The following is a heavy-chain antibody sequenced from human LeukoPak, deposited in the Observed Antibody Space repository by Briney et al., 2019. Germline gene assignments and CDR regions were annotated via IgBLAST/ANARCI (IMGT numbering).Heavy chain of an antibody. CDR2: MSPNSGDT. V-gene: IGHV1-8*01. D-gene: IGHD7-27*01. Sequence: ASVKVSCKASGYTFTSYDFNWVRQATGQRPEWMGWMSPNSGDTGYAQKFQDRVTMTRNTSISIAYMELSSLRSDDTAVYYCARGPPNWGYDYWGPGTLVTVSS. J-gene: IGHJ4*02. CDR1: GYTFTSYD. CDR3: ARGPPNWGYDY.